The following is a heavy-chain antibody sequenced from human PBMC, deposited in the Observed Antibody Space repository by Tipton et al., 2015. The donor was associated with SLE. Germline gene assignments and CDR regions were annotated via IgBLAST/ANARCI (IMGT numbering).Heavy chain of an antibody. V-gene: IGHV4-39*02. D-gene: IGHD5-12*01. CDR3: ATNGHGETYEFFTEYLRH. J-gene: IGHJ1*01. CDR1: GVSISTSRYY. Sequence: TLSLTCSVSGVSISTSRYYWGWIRQSPGQGLGWVGRLYAGGGTNFHPSLKSRAPISADASKNHLSLKLNSVTAADTAVYYCATNGHGETYEFFTEYLRHWGQGTLVTVSS. CDR2: LYAGGGT.